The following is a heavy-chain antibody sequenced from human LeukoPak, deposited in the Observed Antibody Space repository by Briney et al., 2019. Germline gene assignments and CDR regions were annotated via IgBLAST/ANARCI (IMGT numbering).Heavy chain of an antibody. Sequence: SETLFLTCTVSNGSISSYYWSWIRQPAGKGLEWIGRIHASGSTNYNPSLKSRVTMSVDTPKNQFSLKLSSVTAADTAIYFCARGDRAVAGAWGWFDPWGQGTLVTVSS. CDR2: IHASGST. J-gene: IGHJ5*02. CDR3: ARGDRAVAGAWGWFDP. D-gene: IGHD6-19*01. CDR1: NGSISSYY. V-gene: IGHV4-4*07.